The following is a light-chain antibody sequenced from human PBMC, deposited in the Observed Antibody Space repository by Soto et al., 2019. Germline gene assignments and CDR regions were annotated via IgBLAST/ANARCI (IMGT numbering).Light chain of an antibody. Sequence: EIVLTQSPGTLSLSPGERATLYCRASQSVGSNYLAWYQQKPGQAPRVLIYGASSRATGIPDRFSGSGSGADSTLTISRLEPEDFAVYYCQQYSTSPCTFGPGTKVDIK. CDR3: QQYSTSPCT. V-gene: IGKV3-20*01. J-gene: IGKJ1*01. CDR1: QSVGSNY. CDR2: GAS.